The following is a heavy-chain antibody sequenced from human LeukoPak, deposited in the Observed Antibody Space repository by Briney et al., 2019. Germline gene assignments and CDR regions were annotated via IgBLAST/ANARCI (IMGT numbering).Heavy chain of an antibody. Sequence: GGSLRLSCATSGFTFSTYWMNWVRQAPGKGLEWVANIKQDGSEKYYVDSVKGRFTISRDNAKSSLYLQMNSLRAEDTAVYYCARDLGHYGAGSYYNYWGQGTLVTVSS. CDR3: ARDLGHYGAGSYYNY. J-gene: IGHJ4*02. V-gene: IGHV3-7*01. CDR2: IKQDGSEK. CDR1: GFTFSTYW. D-gene: IGHD3-10*01.